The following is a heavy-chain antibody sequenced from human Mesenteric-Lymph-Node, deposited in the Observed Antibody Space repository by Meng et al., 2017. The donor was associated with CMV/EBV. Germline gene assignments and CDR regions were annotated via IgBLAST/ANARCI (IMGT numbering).Heavy chain of an antibody. CDR2: IYHSGGT. CDR3: ARGGVATTIDY. J-gene: IGHJ4*02. D-gene: IGHD5-12*01. CDR1: GGSISSSGW. Sequence: LPCPLSGGSISSSGWWGWVRQPPGKGLEWIGEIYHSGGTNYNPSLKSRVTISVDKSENQFSLSLSSVTAADTAMYYCARGGVATTIDYWGQGTLVTVSS. V-gene: IGHV4-4*02.